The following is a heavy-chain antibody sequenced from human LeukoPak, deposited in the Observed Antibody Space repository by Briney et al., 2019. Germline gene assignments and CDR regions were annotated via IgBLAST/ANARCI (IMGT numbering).Heavy chain of an antibody. V-gene: IGHV1-18*01. D-gene: IGHD2-21*01. J-gene: IGHJ6*03. CDR2: ISAYNGNT. CDR3: AIVSAVQNYYYYYMDV. Sequence: EASVKVSCKASGYTFTSYGISWVRQAPGQGLELMGWISAYNGNTNYAQKLQGRVTMTTDTSTSTAYMELRSLRSDDTAVYYCAIVSAVQNYYYYYMDVWGKGTTVTVSS. CDR1: GYTFTSYG.